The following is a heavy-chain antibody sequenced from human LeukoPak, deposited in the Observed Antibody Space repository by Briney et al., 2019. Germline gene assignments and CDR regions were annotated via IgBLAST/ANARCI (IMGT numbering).Heavy chain of an antibody. D-gene: IGHD3-9*01. CDR2: ISSSSTI. V-gene: IGHV3-48*02. J-gene: IGHJ4*02. CDR3: ASELVYYDILTGYYISGFDY. Sequence: GGSLRLSCAASGFTFSSYSMNWVRQAPGKGLEWVSYISSSSTIYYADSVKGRFTISRDNAKNSLYLQMNSLRDEDTAVYYCASELVYYDILTGYYISGFDYWGQGTLVTVSS. CDR1: GFTFSSYS.